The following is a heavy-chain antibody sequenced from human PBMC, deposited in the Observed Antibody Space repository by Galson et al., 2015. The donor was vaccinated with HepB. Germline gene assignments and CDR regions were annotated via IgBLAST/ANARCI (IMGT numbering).Heavy chain of an antibody. J-gene: IGHJ4*02. CDR2: MNPNSGNT. Sequence: SVKVSCKASGYTFTSYDINWVRQATGQGLEWMGWMNPNSGNTGYAQKFQGRVTMTRNTSISTAYMELSSLRSEDTAVYYCARGWDPYVAAAGGWGQGTLVTVSS. CDR3: ARGWDPYVAAAGG. V-gene: IGHV1-8*01. CDR1: GYTFTSYD. D-gene: IGHD6-13*01.